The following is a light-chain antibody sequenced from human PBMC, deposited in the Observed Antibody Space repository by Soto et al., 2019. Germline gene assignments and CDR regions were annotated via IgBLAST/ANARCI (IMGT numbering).Light chain of an antibody. J-gene: IGKJ1*01. Sequence: DIPMTQSPSSLSASVGDRVTITCRASQGINYYLAWYQQKPGRVPRLLIYGASTLQSGVPSRFSGGGSGTDFTLTISSLQPEDVATYYCQKYDSAPRTFGQGTKVEIQ. CDR2: GAS. CDR3: QKYDSAPRT. V-gene: IGKV1-27*01. CDR1: QGINYY.